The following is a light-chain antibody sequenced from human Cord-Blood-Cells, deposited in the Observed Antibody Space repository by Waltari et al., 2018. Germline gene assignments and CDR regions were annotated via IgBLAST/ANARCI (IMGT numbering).Light chain of an antibody. V-gene: IGKV1-39*01. CDR3: QQSDSTPIT. CDR2: AAS. J-gene: IGKJ5*01. CDR1: QSISSY. Sequence: DIQMTQSPSSLSASVGDRVTITCRASQSISSYLNWYQQKPGKAPQLLIYAASSLQSGVPSRFSGSGSGTDFTLTISSLQPEDFATYYCQQSDSTPITFGQGTRLEIK.